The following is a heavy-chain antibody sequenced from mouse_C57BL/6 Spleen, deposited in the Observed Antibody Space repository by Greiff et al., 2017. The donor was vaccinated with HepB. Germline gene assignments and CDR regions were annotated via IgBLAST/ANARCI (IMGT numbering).Heavy chain of an antibody. CDR1: GYTFTSYW. CDR3: AREGFYYYGSSNDYAMDY. CDR2: IDPSDSET. Sequence: QVQLQQPGAELVRPGSSVKLSCKASGYTFTSYWMHWVKPRPIQGLEWIGNIDPSDSETHYNQKFKDKATLTVDKSSSTAYMQLSSLTSEDSAVYYCAREGFYYYGSSNDYAMDYWGQGTSVTVSS. J-gene: IGHJ4*01. D-gene: IGHD1-1*01. V-gene: IGHV1-52*01.